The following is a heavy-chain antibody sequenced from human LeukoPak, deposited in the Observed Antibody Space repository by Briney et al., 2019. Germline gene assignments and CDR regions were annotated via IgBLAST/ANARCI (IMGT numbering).Heavy chain of an antibody. CDR2: ISSSSSYI. Sequence: GGSLRLSCAASGFTFSSYSMNWVRQAPGKGLEWVSSISSSSSYIYYADSVKGRFTISRDNAKNSLYLQMNSLRAEDTAVYYCAGQAEYSSSPFVYWGQGTLVTVSS. CDR3: AGQAEYSSSPFVY. J-gene: IGHJ4*02. V-gene: IGHV3-21*01. CDR1: GFTFSSYS. D-gene: IGHD6-6*01.